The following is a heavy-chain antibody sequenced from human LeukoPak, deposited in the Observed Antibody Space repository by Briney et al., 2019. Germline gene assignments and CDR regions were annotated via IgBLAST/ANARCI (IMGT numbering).Heavy chain of an antibody. V-gene: IGHV4-31*03. D-gene: IGHD3-10*01. J-gene: IGHJ3*02. CDR2: IYYSGST. Sequence: SQTLSLTCTVSGGSISSGGYYWSWIRQHPGKGLEWIGYIYYSGSTYYNPSLKSRVTISVDTSKNQFSLKLSSVTAADTAVYYCARESGSGRNDAFDIWGQGTMVTVSS. CDR3: ARESGSGRNDAFDI. CDR1: GGSISSGGYY.